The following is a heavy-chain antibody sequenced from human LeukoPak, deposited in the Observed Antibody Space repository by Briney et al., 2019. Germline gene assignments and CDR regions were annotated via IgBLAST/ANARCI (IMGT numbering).Heavy chain of an antibody. CDR3: ARVSGGSYYGYYFDY. CDR2: IIPIFGTA. J-gene: IGHJ4*02. CDR1: GGTFSSYA. Sequence: ASVKVSCKASGGTFSSYAISWVRQAPGQGLEWMGGIIPIFGTANYAQKFQGRVTITADKSTSTAYMELSSLRSEDTAVYYCARVSGGSYYGYYFDYWGQGTLVTVSS. V-gene: IGHV1-69*06. D-gene: IGHD1-26*01.